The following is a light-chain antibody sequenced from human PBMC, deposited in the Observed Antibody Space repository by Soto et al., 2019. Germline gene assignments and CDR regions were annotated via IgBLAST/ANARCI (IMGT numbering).Light chain of an antibody. Sequence: QSVLTQPPSVSGAPGQRVTISCTGSSSNIGAGYDVHWYQQLPGTAPKLIVYEASNRPSGVPDRFSGFKSGNTASLTISGLQAADEADYYCSLYTSENTYVFGTGTQLTVL. CDR1: SSNIGAGYD. CDR3: SLYTSENTYV. CDR2: EAS. J-gene: IGLJ1*01. V-gene: IGLV1-40*01.